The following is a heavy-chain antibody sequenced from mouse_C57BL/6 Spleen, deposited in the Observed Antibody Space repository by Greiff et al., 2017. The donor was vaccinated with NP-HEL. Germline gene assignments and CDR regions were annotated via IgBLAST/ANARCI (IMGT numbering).Heavy chain of an antibody. D-gene: IGHD1-1*01. CDR2: IYPRSGNT. Sequence: QVQLQQSGAELARPGASVKLSCKASGYTFTSYGISWVKQRTGQSLEWIGEIYPRSGNTYYNEKFKGKATLTADKSSSTAYMELRSLTSEDSAVYFCARDLGPDYYGSSYDAMDYWGQGTSVTVSS. CDR3: ARDLGPDYYGSSYDAMDY. V-gene: IGHV1-81*01. J-gene: IGHJ4*01. CDR1: GYTFTSYG.